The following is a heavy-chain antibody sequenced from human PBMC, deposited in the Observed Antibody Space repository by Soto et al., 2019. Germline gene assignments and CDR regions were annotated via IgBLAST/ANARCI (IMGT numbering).Heavy chain of an antibody. V-gene: IGHV1-24*01. CDR3: ATAAYCSGGSCHYDY. J-gene: IGHJ4*02. D-gene: IGHD2-15*01. CDR2: FGPEDGET. CDR1: GYTLTELS. Sequence: ASVKVSCKVSGYTLTELSMHWVRQAPGKGLEWMGGFGPEDGETIYAQKFQGRVTMTEDTSTDTAYMELSSLRSEDTAVYYCATAAYCSGGSCHYDYWGQGTLVTVSS.